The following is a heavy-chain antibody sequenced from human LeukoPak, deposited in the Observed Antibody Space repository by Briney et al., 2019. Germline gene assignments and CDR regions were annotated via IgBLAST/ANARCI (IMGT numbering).Heavy chain of an antibody. CDR2: ISSSSSYI. V-gene: IGHV3-21*01. Sequence: GGSLRLSCAASGFTFSSYSMNWVRQAPGKGLEWVSSISSSSSYIYYADSVKGRFTISRDNAKNSLYLQMNSLRVEDTALYYCARRAPSHDFDDWGQGTLVTVSS. CDR1: GFTFSSYS. CDR3: ARRAPSHDFDD. J-gene: IGHJ4*02.